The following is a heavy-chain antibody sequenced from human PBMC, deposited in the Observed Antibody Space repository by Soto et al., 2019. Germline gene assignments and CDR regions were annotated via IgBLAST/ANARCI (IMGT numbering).Heavy chain of an antibody. CDR3: EIDVGSGEWSVV. CDR2: IIPLFGTT. Sequence: QVQLVQSGTEVKKPGSSAKVSCKASGGTFSNYVISWVRQAPGQGLEWMGGIIPLFGTTDYAKKFQGSIAITADESTTTVYMDLSSLRFEDTAVYFCEIDVGSGEWSVVWGQGTTVIVSS. D-gene: IGHD3-10*01. J-gene: IGHJ6*02. CDR1: GGTFSNYV. V-gene: IGHV1-69*01.